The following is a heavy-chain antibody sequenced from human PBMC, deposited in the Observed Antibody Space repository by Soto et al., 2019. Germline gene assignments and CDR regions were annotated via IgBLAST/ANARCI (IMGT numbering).Heavy chain of an antibody. Sequence: PGGSLRLSCAASGFTFSIYAMSWVRQAPGKGLEWISGTGNRGGYTYYADSVKGRFTISRDNSRYTLGLQMDSLRAEDTAVYYCARELWSSTSPYYYSGMDLWGQGTTVTVS. J-gene: IGHJ6*02. V-gene: IGHV3-23*01. D-gene: IGHD2-2*01. CDR2: TGNRGGYT. CDR1: GFTFSIYA. CDR3: ARELWSSTSPYYYSGMDL.